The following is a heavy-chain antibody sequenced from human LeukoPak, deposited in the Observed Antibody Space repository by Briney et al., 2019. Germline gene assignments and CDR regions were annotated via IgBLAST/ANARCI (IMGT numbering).Heavy chain of an antibody. CDR2: FSGSGGIT. CDR3: AKAPVTTCSGAYCYPFDY. J-gene: IGHJ4*02. Sequence: GGSLRLSCAASGFTFSNYAMSWVRQAPGKGLEWVSGFSGSGGITYYADSVKGRFTISRDSYKNTLYLQMNSLRAEDAAVYYCAKAPVTTCSGAYCYPFDYWGQGTLVTVSS. CDR1: GFTFSNYA. V-gene: IGHV3-23*01. D-gene: IGHD2-15*01.